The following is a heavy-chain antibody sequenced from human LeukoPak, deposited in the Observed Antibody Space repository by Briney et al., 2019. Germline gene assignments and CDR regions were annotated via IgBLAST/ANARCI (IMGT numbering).Heavy chain of an antibody. D-gene: IGHD1-26*01. CDR1: GFTFSNYG. CDR3: ARDGSVGAIFGWLFAFDI. V-gene: IGHV3-23*01. CDR2: VSGSGHST. Sequence: QPGGTLRLSCAASGFTFSNYGMSWVRQAPGKGLEWVSAVSGSGHSTYYADSVKGRFTISRDSSKNTLYLQMNSLRAEDTAVYYCARDGSVGAIFGWLFAFDIWGQGTMVTVSS. J-gene: IGHJ3*02.